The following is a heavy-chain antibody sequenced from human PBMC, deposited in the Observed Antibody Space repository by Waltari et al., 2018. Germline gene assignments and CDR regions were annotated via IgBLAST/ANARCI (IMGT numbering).Heavy chain of an antibody. D-gene: IGHD6-13*01. CDR3: ARLSSSWNEKGAFDI. V-gene: IGHV3-7*01. CDR2: MNLGGSET. Sequence: EVQLVESGGGLVQPGGSLRLSCGGTGFTLSSFWMSWVRQAPGKGLDWVANMNLGGSETYYVDSVKGRFTISRDNAKNSLYLEMNTLRVEDTAIYYCARLSSSWNEKGAFDIWGQGTMVTVSS. J-gene: IGHJ3*02. CDR1: GFTLSSFW.